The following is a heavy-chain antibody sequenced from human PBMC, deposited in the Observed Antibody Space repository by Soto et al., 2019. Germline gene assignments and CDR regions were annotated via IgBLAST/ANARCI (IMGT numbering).Heavy chain of an antibody. Sequence: PSETLSLTCSVSGGSISSSFWSWIRQPPGKELEWIGYISCGGSTTYNPSLKSRITLSVDTSKNQFSLRVASVTAADTAVYYCARGHRAMEYYYYYGMDVWGQGTTVTVSS. CDR1: GGSISSSF. J-gene: IGHJ6*02. D-gene: IGHD5-18*01. CDR2: ISCGGST. V-gene: IGHV4-59*01. CDR3: ARGHRAMEYYYYYGMDV.